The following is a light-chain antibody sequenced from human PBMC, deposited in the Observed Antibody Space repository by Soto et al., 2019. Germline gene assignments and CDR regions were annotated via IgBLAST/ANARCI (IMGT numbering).Light chain of an antibody. J-gene: IGKJ1*01. Sequence: DIQMTQSPSALSASIGDRITITCRASQSINTWLAWYQQKPGKAPKLLIYAASTLESGVPSRFSGSGSGTEFTLTITSLQPDDFATYYCQQSYSTPPTFGQGTKVDIK. CDR3: QQSYSTPPT. CDR2: AAS. CDR1: QSINTW. V-gene: IGKV1-5*03.